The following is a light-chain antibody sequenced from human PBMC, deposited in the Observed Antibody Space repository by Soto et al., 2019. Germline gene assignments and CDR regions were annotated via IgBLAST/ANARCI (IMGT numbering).Light chain of an antibody. CDR3: QQRSNWPGLT. Sequence: EVVLTQSPGTLSLSPGERATLSCRASQSVTSSDLAWYQQKPGQAPRLLIYDASNRATGIPARFSGSGSGTDFTLTISSLEPEDFAVYYCQQRSNWPGLTFGGGTKVDIK. J-gene: IGKJ4*01. CDR2: DAS. V-gene: IGKV3D-20*02. CDR1: QSVTSSD.